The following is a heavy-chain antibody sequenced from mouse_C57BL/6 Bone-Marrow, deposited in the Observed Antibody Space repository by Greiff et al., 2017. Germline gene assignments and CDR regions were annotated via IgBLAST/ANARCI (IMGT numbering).Heavy chain of an antibody. V-gene: IGHV1-59*01. CDR1: GYTFTSYW. D-gene: IGHD6-2*01. CDR2: IDPSDSYT. CDR3: ARSLLGDY. Sequence: QVQLQQPGAELVRPGTSVKLSCKASGYTFTSYWMHWVKQRPGQGLEWIGVIDPSDSYTNYNQKFKGKATLTVDTSSSTAYMQLSSLTSEDSAVYYCARSLLGDYWGQVTTLTVSS. J-gene: IGHJ2*01.